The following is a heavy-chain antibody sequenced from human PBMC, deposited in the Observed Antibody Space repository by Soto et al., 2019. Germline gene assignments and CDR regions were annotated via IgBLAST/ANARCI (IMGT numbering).Heavy chain of an antibody. CDR2: IYWDDDK. J-gene: IGHJ4*02. CDR1: GFSLSTSGVG. V-gene: IGHV2-5*02. Sequence: QITLRESGPTLVKPTQTLTLTCTFSGFSLSTSGVGVGWIRQPPGKALEWLVFIYWDDDKRYSPSLRSRLAINNDTTKNHVVLTMPNVDPMDTDTYFCAHRRPGVSQWYSGDFDYWGQGTLVTVSS. CDR3: AHRRPGVSQWYSGDFDY. D-gene: IGHD6-19*01.